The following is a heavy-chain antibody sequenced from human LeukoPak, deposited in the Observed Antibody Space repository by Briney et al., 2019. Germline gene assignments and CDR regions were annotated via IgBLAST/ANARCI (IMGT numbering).Heavy chain of an antibody. J-gene: IGHJ6*02. CDR1: GYTFTSYA. CDR3: ARLHHGYYYYYGMDV. CDR2: INTNTGNP. Sequence: ASVKVSCKASGYTFTSYAMNWVRQAPGQGLAWMGWINTNTGNPTYAQGFTGRFVFSLDTSVSTAYPQISSLKAEDTAVYYCARLHHGYYYYYGMDVWGQGTTVTVSS. V-gene: IGHV7-4-1*02.